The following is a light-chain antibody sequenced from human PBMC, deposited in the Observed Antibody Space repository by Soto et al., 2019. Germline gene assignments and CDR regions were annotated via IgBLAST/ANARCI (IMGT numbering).Light chain of an antibody. J-gene: IGLJ2*01. CDR2: SNN. CDR3: AVWDDSLHGVV. Sequence: QPVLTQPPSASGTPGQRVTISCSGSSSNIGSNTVNWYQQVPGTAPKLLIYSNNQRPSGVPDRFSGSKSGTSASLAISGLQSEDEADYYCAVWDDSLHGVVFGGGTKVTVL. V-gene: IGLV1-44*01. CDR1: SSNIGSNT.